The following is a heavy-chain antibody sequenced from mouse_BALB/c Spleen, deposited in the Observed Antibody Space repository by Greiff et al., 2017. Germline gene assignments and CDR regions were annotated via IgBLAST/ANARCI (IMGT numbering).Heavy chain of an antibody. D-gene: IGHD2-1*01. Sequence: VQLQESGPGLVAPSQSLSITCTVSGFPLTSYYISWIRQPPGKGLEWLGVIGTGGGTNYNSAFMSRLSISKDNSKNQVILKMNSLQTDDTAIYYCVRDCNSAWFAYWGQGTLVTVSA. CDR3: VRDCNSAWFAY. CDR2: IGTGGGT. J-gene: IGHJ3*01. CDR1: GFPLTSYY. V-gene: IGHV2-9-2*01.